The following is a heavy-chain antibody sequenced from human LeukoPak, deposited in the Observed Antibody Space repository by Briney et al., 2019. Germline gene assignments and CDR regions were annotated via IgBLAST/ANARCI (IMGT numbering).Heavy chain of an antibody. CDR3: ARQDPYSSGWYP. CDR2: ISDSGTYT. J-gene: IGHJ5*02. CDR1: GFTFNNYA. V-gene: IGHV3-23*01. D-gene: IGHD6-19*01. Sequence: GGSPRLSCAASGFTFNNYAMSWVRQAPGKGLEWVSAISDSGTYTYYADSVKGRFTISRDNSKNTLYLQMNSLRAEDTAVYYCARQDPYSSGWYPWGQGTLVTVSS.